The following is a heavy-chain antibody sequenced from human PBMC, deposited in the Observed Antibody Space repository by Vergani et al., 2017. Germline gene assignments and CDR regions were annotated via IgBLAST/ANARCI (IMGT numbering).Heavy chain of an antibody. Sequence: QVQLVQSGAAVKKPGASAKVSCTASGYIFKNYYMHWLRLAPGQGFQWMGVVNFVTGAATSPQKFEGRITMTRDTSTATFYMDLSSLKYEDTAIYYCARSIGYCTSGSYLPYYFDLWGQGTLVTVSS. V-gene: IGHV1-46*02. CDR3: ARSIGYCTSGSYLPYYFDL. D-gene: IGHD2-15*01. CDR2: VNFVTGAA. CDR1: GYIFKNYY. J-gene: IGHJ4*02.